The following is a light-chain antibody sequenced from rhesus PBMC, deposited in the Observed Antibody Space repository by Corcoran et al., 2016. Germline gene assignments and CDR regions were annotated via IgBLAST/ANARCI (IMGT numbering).Light chain of an antibody. V-gene: IGKV1-22*01. Sequence: DIQRTQSPSSLSASVGDTVTITCRASQSSSNRLAGYQHKPRKAPKPLFYKAASLKSWVPSRCMGSGSRTDFTIPISRLLSEDFATYYFEQYTASPPCTFGHGTKVEI. CDR2: KAA. CDR3: EQYTASPPCT. J-gene: IGKJ1*01. CDR1: QSSSNR.